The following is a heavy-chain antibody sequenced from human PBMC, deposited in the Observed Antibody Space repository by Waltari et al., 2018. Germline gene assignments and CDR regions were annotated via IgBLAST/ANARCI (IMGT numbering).Heavy chain of an antibody. J-gene: IGHJ4*01. CDR3: AKDLDSSSWYYFDY. D-gene: IGHD6-13*01. CDR2: IWYDGSNK. Sequence: QVQLVESGGGVVQPGRSLRLSCAASGFTFSSYGMHWVRQAPGKGLEWVAVIWYDGSNKYYADSVKGRFTISRDNSKNTLYLQMNSLRAEDTAVYYCAKDLDSSSWYYFDYWGQEPWSPSPQ. CDR1: GFTFSSYG. V-gene: IGHV3-33*06.